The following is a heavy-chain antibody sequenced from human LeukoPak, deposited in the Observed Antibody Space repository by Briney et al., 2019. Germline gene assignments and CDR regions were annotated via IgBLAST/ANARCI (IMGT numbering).Heavy chain of an antibody. Sequence: GASVKVSCKASGYTFTSYGISWVRQAPGQGLEWMGWISAYNGNTNYAQKLQGRVTMTTDTSTSTAYMELRSLRSDDTAVYYCAGDVVVVVAATLDYYYYMDVWGKGTTVTISS. CDR3: AGDVVVVVAATLDYYYYMDV. CDR2: ISAYNGNT. D-gene: IGHD2-15*01. J-gene: IGHJ6*03. CDR1: GYTFTSYG. V-gene: IGHV1-18*01.